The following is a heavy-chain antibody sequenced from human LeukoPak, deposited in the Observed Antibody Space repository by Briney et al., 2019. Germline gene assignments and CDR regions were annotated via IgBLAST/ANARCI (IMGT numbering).Heavy chain of an antibody. CDR2: VSYSGST. D-gene: IGHD2-2*01. Sequence: PSETLSLTCTVSGGSLSGYYWSWIRQPPGKGLEWVGYVSYSGSTNYNPSLKSRVTISVDTSREQFSLKLSSVTAADTAVYYCARARSKWYHDYWGQGTLVTVSS. CDR1: GGSLSGYY. CDR3: ARARSKWYHDY. J-gene: IGHJ4*02. V-gene: IGHV4-59*01.